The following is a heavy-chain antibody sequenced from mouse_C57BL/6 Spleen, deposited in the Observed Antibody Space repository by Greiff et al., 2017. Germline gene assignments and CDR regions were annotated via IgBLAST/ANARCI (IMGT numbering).Heavy chain of an antibody. J-gene: IGHJ3*01. D-gene: IGHD4-1*01. CDR3: AREGLGRDAY. V-gene: IGHV1-69*01. CDR1: GYTFTSYW. Sequence: QVQLQQSGAELVMPGASVKLSCKASGYTFTSYWMHWVKQRPGQGLEWIGEIDPSDSYTNYNQKFKGKSTLTVDKSSSTAYMQLSSLTSEDSAVYYCAREGLGRDAYWGQGTLVTVSA. CDR2: IDPSDSYT.